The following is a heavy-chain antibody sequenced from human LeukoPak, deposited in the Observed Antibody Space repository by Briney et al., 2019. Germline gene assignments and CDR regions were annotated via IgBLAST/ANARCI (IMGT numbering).Heavy chain of an antibody. CDR3: AKEGWYSSGWPGSAYYYYGMDV. CDR2: ISGDGGST. J-gene: IGHJ6*02. D-gene: IGHD6-19*01. V-gene: IGHV3-43*02. Sequence: GGSLRLSCAASGFTFDDYAMHWVRQAPGKGLEWDSLISGDGGSTYYADSVKGRFTISRDNSKNSLYLQMNSLRTEDTALYYCAKEGWYSSGWPGSAYYYYGMDVWGQGTTVTVSS. CDR1: GFTFDDYA.